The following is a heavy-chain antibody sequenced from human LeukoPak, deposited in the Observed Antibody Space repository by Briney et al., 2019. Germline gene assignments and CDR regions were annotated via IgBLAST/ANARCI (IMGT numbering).Heavy chain of an antibody. Sequence: PGGSLRLSCAASGFTVSSNYLSWVRQAPGKGLEWVSFIYRDSRTYYADSVKGRFTISRDNSKNTLYRQMNSLRADDTAVYYCAKNPSDDPTGDYWGQGTLVTVSS. V-gene: IGHV3-53*01. CDR1: GFTVSSNY. CDR3: AKNPSDDPTGDY. D-gene: IGHD1-14*01. CDR2: IYRDSRT. J-gene: IGHJ4*02.